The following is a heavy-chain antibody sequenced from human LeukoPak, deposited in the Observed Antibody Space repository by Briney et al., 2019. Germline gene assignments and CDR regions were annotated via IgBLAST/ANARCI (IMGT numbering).Heavy chain of an antibody. D-gene: IGHD2-15*01. CDR3: ARRAKSYCSGGSCYLDY. CDR1: GYSFTSYW. Sequence: GESLRISCKGSGYSFTSYWISWVRQMPGKGLEGMGRIDPCDSYTNYSPSFLGHVTISADKSISTAYLQWSSLKASDTAMYYCARRAKSYCSGGSCYLDYWGQGTLVTVSS. J-gene: IGHJ4*02. CDR2: IDPCDSYT. V-gene: IGHV5-10-1*01.